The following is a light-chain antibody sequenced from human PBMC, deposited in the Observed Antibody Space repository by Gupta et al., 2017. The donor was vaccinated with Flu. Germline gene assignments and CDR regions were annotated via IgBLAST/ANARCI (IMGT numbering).Light chain of an antibody. V-gene: IGLV2-14*01. CDR1: TREIGIYDY. Sequence: QSALTQPASLPGSPGPSITISCTGTTREIGIYDYGCWYRQYPGKAPKLIVYEVSNRPSGISDRFSASKSGTTASLTISGLEVEDGADYYCGTYTTISTWVFGGGTKLTVL. CDR3: GTYTTISTWV. CDR2: EVS. J-gene: IGLJ2*01.